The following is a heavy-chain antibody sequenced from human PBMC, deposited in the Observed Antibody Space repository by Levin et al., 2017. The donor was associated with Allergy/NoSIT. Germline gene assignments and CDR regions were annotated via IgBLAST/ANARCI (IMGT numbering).Heavy chain of an antibody. Sequence: PSETLSLTCTVSGYSISSGYYWGWIRQPPGKGLEWIGSIFHRGSTYYNPSLKSRVTISLDTSNNQFSLILSSVTAADTAVYYCARNYDSSSFDLWGRGTLVTVSS. CDR2: IFHRGST. CDR1: GYSISSGYY. D-gene: IGHD3-22*01. J-gene: IGHJ2*01. V-gene: IGHV4-38-2*02. CDR3: ARNYDSSSFDL.